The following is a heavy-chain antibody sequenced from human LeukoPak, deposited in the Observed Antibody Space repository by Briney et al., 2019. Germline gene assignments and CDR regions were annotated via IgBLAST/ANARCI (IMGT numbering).Heavy chain of an antibody. Sequence: SVKVSCKASGGTFSSYAISWVRQAPGQGLEWMGRIIPILGIANYAQKFQGRVTITADKSTSTAYMELSSLRSEDTAVYYCASLTDILTGPRWFDPWGQGTLVTVSS. CDR1: GGTFSSYA. CDR2: IIPILGIA. CDR3: ASLTDILTGPRWFDP. D-gene: IGHD3-9*01. J-gene: IGHJ5*02. V-gene: IGHV1-69*04.